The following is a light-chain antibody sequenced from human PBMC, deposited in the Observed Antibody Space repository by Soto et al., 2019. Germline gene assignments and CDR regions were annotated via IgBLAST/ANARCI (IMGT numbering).Light chain of an antibody. CDR3: STWDDSLNGV. J-gene: IGLJ2*01. V-gene: IGLV1-44*01. CDR1: SSNIGGKT. Sequence: QPVLTQPPSVSGTPGQRVTISCSGSSSNIGGKTVSWYQQVPGTAPKLLIYSTYQRPSGVPDRFSGSKSGTSASLAISGLQSDDEADYFCSTWDDSLNGVFGGGTKLTVL. CDR2: STY.